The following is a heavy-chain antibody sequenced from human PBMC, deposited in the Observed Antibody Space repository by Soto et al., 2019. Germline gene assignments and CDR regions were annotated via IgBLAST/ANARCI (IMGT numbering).Heavy chain of an antibody. CDR3: ARHYASGTYPVDY. CDR1: GFTFSNNL. V-gene: IGHV3-74*01. J-gene: IGHJ4*02. Sequence: EVQLVESGGDLVQPGGSLRLSCAASGFTFSNNLMHWVRQAPGKGLVWVSRINGDGSSTSYANSVKGRFTISRDNAKNTVYLQMNSLRAEDTAVYYCARHYASGTYPVDYWGQGTLVTVSS. D-gene: IGHD3-10*01. CDR2: INGDGSST.